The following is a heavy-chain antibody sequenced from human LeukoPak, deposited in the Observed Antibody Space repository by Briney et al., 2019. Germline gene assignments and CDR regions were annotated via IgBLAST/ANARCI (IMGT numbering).Heavy chain of an antibody. V-gene: IGHV4-59*08. Sequence: PSGTLSLTCTVSGGSISSYYWSWIRQPPGKGLEWIGYIYYSGSTNYNPSLKSRVTISVDTSKNQFSLKLSSVTAADTAVYYCAAIGITMIVVVTPDYWGQGTLVTVSS. CDR1: GGSISSYY. CDR3: AAIGITMIVVVTPDY. J-gene: IGHJ4*02. D-gene: IGHD3-22*01. CDR2: IYYSGST.